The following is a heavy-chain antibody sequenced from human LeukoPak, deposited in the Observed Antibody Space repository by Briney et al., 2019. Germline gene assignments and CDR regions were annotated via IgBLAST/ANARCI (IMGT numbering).Heavy chain of an antibody. CDR2: INHSGST. J-gene: IGHJ2*01. CDR1: GGSFSGYY. Sequence: SETLSLTCAVYGGSFSGYYWSWIRQPPGKGLEWIGEINHSGSTNYNPSLKSRVTISVDTSKNQFSLKLSSVTAADTAVYYCAREVYCGGDCYWDWYFDLWGRGTLVTVSS. D-gene: IGHD2-21*02. CDR3: AREVYCGGDCYWDWYFDL. V-gene: IGHV4-34*01.